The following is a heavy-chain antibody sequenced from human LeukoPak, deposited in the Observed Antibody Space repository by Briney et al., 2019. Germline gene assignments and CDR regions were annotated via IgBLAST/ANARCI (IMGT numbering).Heavy chain of an antibody. J-gene: IGHJ6*02. CDR2: ISSSSSYI. V-gene: IGHV3-21*01. CDR3: ARGYGSGSYYSSGLRYYYYYGMDV. CDR1: GFTFSSYS. Sequence: GGSLRLSCAASGFTFSSYSMNWVRQAPGKGLEWVSSISSSSSYIYYADSVKGRFTISRDNAKNSLYLQMNSLRAEDTAVYYCARGYGSGSYYSSGLRYYYYYGMDVWGQGTTVTVSS. D-gene: IGHD3-10*01.